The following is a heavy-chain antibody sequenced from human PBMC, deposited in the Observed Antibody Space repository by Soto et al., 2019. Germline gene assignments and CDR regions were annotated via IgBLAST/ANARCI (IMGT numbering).Heavy chain of an antibody. CDR1: GATFTSST. D-gene: IGHD3-22*01. J-gene: IGHJ4*02. Sequence: GASVKVSCKASGATFTSSTVNWVRQARGQPPEWIGWILVGSGQTNYAQKFQGRVAITRDMSTYTAYLELNSLRSDDTAVYYCAAISSGYYRVFDYRGKGPLGTGFS. V-gene: IGHV1-58*01. CDR2: ILVGSGQT. CDR3: AAISSGYYRVFDY.